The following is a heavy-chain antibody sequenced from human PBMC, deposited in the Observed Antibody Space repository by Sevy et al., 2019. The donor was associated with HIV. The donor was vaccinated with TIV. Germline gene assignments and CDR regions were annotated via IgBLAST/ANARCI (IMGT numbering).Heavy chain of an antibody. D-gene: IGHD4-4*01. V-gene: IGHV4-30-4*01. J-gene: IGHJ4*02. CDR2: IYYSGMT. Sequence: SETLSLTCTVSGGSIGSVDYYWSWIRQPSGKGLEWIGYIYYSGMTYYNPSLKSRIAISIDTSKNQFSLKLNSVTAADTAVYYCARSKNEYSNALDFDHWGQGTLVTVSS. CDR1: GGSIGSVDYY. CDR3: ARSKNEYSNALDFDH.